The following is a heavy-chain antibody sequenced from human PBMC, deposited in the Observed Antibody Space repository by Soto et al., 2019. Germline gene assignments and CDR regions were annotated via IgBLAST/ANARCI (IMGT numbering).Heavy chain of an antibody. Sequence: ASVKVSCKASGYTFTGYYMHWVRQAPGQGLEWMGWINPNSGGTNYAQKFQGWVTMTRDTSISTAYMELSRLRSDDTAVYYCARAAPYTTGTTRYGMDVWGQGTTVTVSS. CDR2: INPNSGGT. CDR3: ARAAPYTTGTTRYGMDV. CDR1: GYTFTGYY. D-gene: IGHD1-1*01. J-gene: IGHJ6*02. V-gene: IGHV1-2*04.